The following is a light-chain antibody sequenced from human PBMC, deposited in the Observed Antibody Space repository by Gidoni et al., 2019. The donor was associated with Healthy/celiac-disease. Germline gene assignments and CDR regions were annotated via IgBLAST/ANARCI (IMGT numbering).Light chain of an antibody. CDR3: QQYDNLPRT. Sequence: DSQLTQSPSSLSASVGDRVTITCQESQDISKYLNWYQQKPGKAPKLLIDDASNLETGVPSRFSGSGSGTDFTFTISSLQAEDIATYYCQQYDNLPRTFGQGTKLEIK. J-gene: IGKJ2*01. CDR1: QDISKY. CDR2: DAS. V-gene: IGKV1-33*01.